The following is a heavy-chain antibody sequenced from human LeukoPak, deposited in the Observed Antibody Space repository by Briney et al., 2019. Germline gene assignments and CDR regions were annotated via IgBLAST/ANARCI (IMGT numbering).Heavy chain of an antibody. Sequence: GGSLRLSCAASGFTVSSNYMSWVRQAPGKGLEWGSVIYSGGSTSYADSVKGRFTISRDNSKNTLYLQMNSLRAEDTAVYYCAAGYSSGWLDYWGQGTLVTVSS. D-gene: IGHD6-19*01. J-gene: IGHJ4*02. CDR2: IYSGGST. CDR3: AAGYSSGWLDY. CDR1: GFTVSSNY. V-gene: IGHV3-66*01.